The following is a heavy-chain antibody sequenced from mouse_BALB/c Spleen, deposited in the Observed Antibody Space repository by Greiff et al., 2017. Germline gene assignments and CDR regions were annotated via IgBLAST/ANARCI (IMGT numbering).Heavy chain of an antibody. CDR2: ISTYYGNT. CDR3: ARSAWYDYDGATPFAY. Sequence: VQLQQSGPELVRPGVSVKISCKGSGYTFTDYAMHWVKQSHAKSLEWIGVISTYYGNTNYNQKFKGKATMTVDKSYSTAYMELARLTSEDAAIYYWARSAWYDYDGATPFAYWGQGTLVTVSA. V-gene: IGHV1-67*01. D-gene: IGHD2-4*01. J-gene: IGHJ3*01. CDR1: GYTFTDYA.